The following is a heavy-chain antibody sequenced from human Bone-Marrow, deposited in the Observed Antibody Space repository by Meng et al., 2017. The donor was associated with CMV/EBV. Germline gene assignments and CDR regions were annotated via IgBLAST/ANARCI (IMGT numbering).Heavy chain of an antibody. J-gene: IGHJ4*02. CDR1: GVTFSSYA. CDR3: AKDLYESSGLGRYYYFDY. D-gene: IGHD3-22*01. CDR2: ISGSGGST. Sequence: GGSLRLSCAASGVTFSSYALSWVRQAPGKGLEWVSAISGSGGSTYYADSVKGRFTISRDNSKKTLYLQMNSLRAEDTAVYYCAKDLYESSGLGRYYYFDYWGQGTLVTVSS. V-gene: IGHV3-23*01.